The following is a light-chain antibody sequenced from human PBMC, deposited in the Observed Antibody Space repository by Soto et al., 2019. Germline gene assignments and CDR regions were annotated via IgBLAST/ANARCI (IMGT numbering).Light chain of an antibody. CDR2: GAS. CDR1: QSVSSSY. CDR3: QQYGSSPVT. V-gene: IGKV3-20*01. Sequence: EIVLTQSPGTLYLSPGERATLSCRASQSVSSSYLAWYQQKPGQAPRFLIYGASSRATGIPDRFSGSGSGTDFTLTISRLEPVDFAVYYCQQYGSSPVTFGQGTKVEIK. J-gene: IGKJ1*01.